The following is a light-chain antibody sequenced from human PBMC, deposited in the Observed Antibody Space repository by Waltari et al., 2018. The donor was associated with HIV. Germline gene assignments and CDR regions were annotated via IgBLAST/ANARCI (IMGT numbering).Light chain of an antibody. J-gene: IGLJ2*01. Sequence: SVLTQPPSASGTPGKKVTIPCSGSSSNIGSNSVFWYQQLPGAAPKLLTYTDTQRPSGVPDRFSGSKSGTSASLAISGLRSEDEAVYSCATWDDSLNGVLFGGGTNLNVL. CDR1: SSNIGSNS. CDR2: TDT. CDR3: ATWDDSLNGVL. V-gene: IGLV1-47*01.